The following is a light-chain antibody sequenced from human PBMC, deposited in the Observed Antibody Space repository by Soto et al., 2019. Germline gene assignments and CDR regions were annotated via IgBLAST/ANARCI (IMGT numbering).Light chain of an antibody. V-gene: IGLV1-40*01. CDR1: SSNIGAGYD. CDR2: ENN. CDR3: QSYDSSLSGVL. Sequence: QAVVTQPPSVSGAPGERVAISCTGTSSNIGAGYDVHWYQQIPGTAPKLLIYENNNRPSGVPDRFSGSQSGTSASLAITGLQAEDEADYYCQSYDSSLSGVLFGGGTKPTVL. J-gene: IGLJ2*01.